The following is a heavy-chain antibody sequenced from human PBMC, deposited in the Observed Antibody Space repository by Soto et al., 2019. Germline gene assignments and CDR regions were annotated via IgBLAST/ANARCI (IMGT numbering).Heavy chain of an antibody. CDR3: ARDRRYSSSSGYYGMDV. J-gene: IGHJ6*02. CDR2: ISSSSSYI. D-gene: IGHD6-6*01. CDR1: GFTFSSYS. V-gene: IGHV3-21*01. Sequence: PXGSLLLSCAASGFTFSSYSMNWVRQAPGKGLEWVSSISSSSSYIYYADSVKGRFTISRDNAKNSLYLQMNSLRAEDTAVYYCARDRRYSSSSGYYGMDVWGQGTTVTVSS.